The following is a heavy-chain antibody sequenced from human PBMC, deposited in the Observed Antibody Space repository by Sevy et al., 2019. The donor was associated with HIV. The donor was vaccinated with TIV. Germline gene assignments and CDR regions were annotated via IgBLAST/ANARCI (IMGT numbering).Heavy chain of an antibody. CDR1: GFTFSDYD. CDR3: ARRSSGWDYFDY. CDR2: ISGISTYT. J-gene: IGHJ4*02. Sequence: GGSLRLSCAASGFTFSDYDMSWIRQSPGKGLEWVSLISGISTYTNYADSMKGRFTISRDNAKNSLYLQMNSLRAEDTAVYYCARRSSGWDYFDYWGQGTLVTVSS. V-gene: IGHV3-11*06. D-gene: IGHD6-19*01.